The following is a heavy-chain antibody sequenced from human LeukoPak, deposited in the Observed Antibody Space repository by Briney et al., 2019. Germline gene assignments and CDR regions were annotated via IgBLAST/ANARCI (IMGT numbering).Heavy chain of an antibody. CDR2: ISSSGSTI. D-gene: IGHD3-10*02. CDR3: AELDITMIGGV. Sequence: GGSLRLSCAASGFTFSSYEMNWVRQAPGKGLEWVSYISSSGSTIYYVDSVKGRFTISRDNAENSLYLQMNSLRAEDTAVYYCAELDITMIGGVWGKGTTVTISS. V-gene: IGHV3-48*03. CDR1: GFTFSSYE. J-gene: IGHJ6*04.